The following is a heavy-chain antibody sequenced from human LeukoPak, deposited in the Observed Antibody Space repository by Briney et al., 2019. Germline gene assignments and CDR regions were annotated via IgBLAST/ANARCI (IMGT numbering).Heavy chain of an antibody. CDR1: GGSISSGDYY. CDR2: IYYSGST. V-gene: IGHV4-30-4*01. CDR3: ARVPPRRYYYYYGMDV. Sequence: PSETLSLTCTVSGGSISSGDYYWSWIRQPPGKGLEWIGYIYYSGSTYYNPSLKSRVTISVDTSKNQFSLKLSSVTAADTAVYYCARVPPRRYYYYYGMDVWGQGTTVTVSS. J-gene: IGHJ6*02.